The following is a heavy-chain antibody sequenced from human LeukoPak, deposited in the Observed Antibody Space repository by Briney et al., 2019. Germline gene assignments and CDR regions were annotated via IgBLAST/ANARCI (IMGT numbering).Heavy chain of an antibody. J-gene: IGHJ4*02. CDR2: INPNSGGT. V-gene: IGHV1-2*02. D-gene: IGHD2-2*01. CDR3: ARWSCSSTSCYYDY. Sequence: GASVKVSCKASGYTFTGYYMHWVRQAPGQGLEWMGWINPNSGGTNYAQKFQGRVTMTRDTSISTAYMELSRLRSDDTAVYYCARWSCSSTSCYYDYWGQGTLVTISS. CDR1: GYTFTGYY.